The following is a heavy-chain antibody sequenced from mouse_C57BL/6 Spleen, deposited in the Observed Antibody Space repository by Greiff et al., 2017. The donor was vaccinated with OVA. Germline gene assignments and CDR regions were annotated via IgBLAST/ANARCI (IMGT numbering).Heavy chain of an antibody. Sequence: EVMLVESGGGLVKPGGSLKLSCAASGFTFSSYAMSWVRQTPEKRLEWVATISDGGSYTYYPDNVKGRFTISRDNAKNNLYLQMSHLKSEDTAMYYCARDRPYYGNYNAMDYWGQGTSVTVSS. D-gene: IGHD2-10*01. J-gene: IGHJ4*01. V-gene: IGHV5-4*01. CDR1: GFTFSSYA. CDR2: ISDGGSYT. CDR3: ARDRPYYGNYNAMDY.